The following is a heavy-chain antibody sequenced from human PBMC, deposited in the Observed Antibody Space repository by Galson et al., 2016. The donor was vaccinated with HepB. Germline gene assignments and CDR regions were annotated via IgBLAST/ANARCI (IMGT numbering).Heavy chain of an antibody. J-gene: IGHJ4*02. V-gene: IGHV3-23*01. D-gene: IGHD2-15*01. CDR3: AKFGRYCSGGSCNF. CDR1: GFTFSTYA. Sequence: SLRLSCAASGFTFSTYAMSWVRQAPGKGLEWVSFITGNGGSTDYADSVKGRFTISRDNSKNTMYLQMSSLRAEDTAVYYCAKFGRYCSGGSCNFWGRGTLVTVSS. CDR2: ITGNGGST.